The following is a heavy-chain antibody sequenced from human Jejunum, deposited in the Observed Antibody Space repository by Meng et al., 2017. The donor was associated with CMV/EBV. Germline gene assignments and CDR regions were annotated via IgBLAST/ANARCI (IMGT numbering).Heavy chain of an antibody. CDR1: GFYVGGSA. J-gene: IGHJ4*02. CDR2: IRSKANSYAT. Sequence: GFYVGGSAIHWVRQASGKGREWVGRIRSKANSYATVYAATMKGRFTISRDDSENTAYLQMNSLKTEDTAVYYCARQARDGDCCLDYWGQGTLVTVSS. V-gene: IGHV3-73*01. D-gene: IGHD2-21*01. CDR3: ARQARDGDCCLDY.